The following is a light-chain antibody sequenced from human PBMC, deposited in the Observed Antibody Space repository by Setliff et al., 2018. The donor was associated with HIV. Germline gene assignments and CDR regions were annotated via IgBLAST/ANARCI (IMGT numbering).Light chain of an antibody. CDR2: DVT. V-gene: IGLV2-23*02. CDR3: SSSVSSITRG. CDR1: SSDVGSYNL. J-gene: IGLJ2*01. Sequence: QSVLTQFASVSGSPGQSITISCTGTSSDVGSYNLVSWYQQHPGKGPKLIIYDVTQRPSRVSSRFSGSRSGNTASLTISGLQADDEADYSCSSSVSSITRGFGGGTKGTVL.